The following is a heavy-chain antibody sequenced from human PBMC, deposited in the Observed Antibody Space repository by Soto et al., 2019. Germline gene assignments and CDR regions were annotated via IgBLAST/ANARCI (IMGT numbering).Heavy chain of an antibody. Sequence: SETLSLTCAVSGDSISSGYYWAWIRQPPGKGLEWIGSIYHSGTTYYNPSLKSRVTIPVDTSKNQFSLKLSSVTAADTAVYYCARVTSSSGTYYYGMDVWGQGTTVTVSS. CDR3: ARVTSSSGTYYYGMDV. V-gene: IGHV4-38-2*01. J-gene: IGHJ6*02. D-gene: IGHD6-6*01. CDR1: GDSISSGYY. CDR2: IYHSGTT.